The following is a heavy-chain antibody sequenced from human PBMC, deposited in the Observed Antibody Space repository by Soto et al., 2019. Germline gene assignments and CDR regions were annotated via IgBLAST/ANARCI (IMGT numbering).Heavy chain of an antibody. CDR3: ARAYCYGSGRGRSMDV. D-gene: IGHD3-10*01. J-gene: IGHJ6*02. Sequence: SETLSLPCAFPGGAISSGCYSWDWIRHPPGTRLEWLGYIYRSGSTYNNPCLKSRVTISVDRSKNQFSMKLSSVPAADTAVYYCARAYCYGSGRGRSMDVWGQGITVTVSS. CDR2: IYRSGST. V-gene: IGHV4-30-2*01. CDR1: GGAISSGCYS.